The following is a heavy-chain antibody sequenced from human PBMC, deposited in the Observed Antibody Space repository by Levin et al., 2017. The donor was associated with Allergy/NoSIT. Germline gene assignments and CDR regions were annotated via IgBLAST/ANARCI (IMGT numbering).Heavy chain of an antibody. V-gene: IGHV3-74*01. CDR3: GRDREDGYKSYYYALDV. J-gene: IGHJ6*02. CDR1: GFTFSSYW. Sequence: LSLTCAASGFTFSSYWMHWVRQAPGKGLVWVSRVNSDGSSTTYADSVKGRFTISRDNAKNTLYLQMNSLRAEDTAVYYCGRDREDGYKSYYYALDVWGQGTTVTVSS. CDR2: VNSDGSST. D-gene: IGHD5-24*01.